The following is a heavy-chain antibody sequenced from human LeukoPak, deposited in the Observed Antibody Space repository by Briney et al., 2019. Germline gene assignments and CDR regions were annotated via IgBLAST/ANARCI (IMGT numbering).Heavy chain of an antibody. D-gene: IGHD5-18*01. Sequence: SETLSLTCNVSGGSISSHYWSWIRQPPGKGLEWIAYLFDSVNTKDNPSLQSRLTLSADTSKNQFSLRLSSVIAADTAVYYCATIKRGSIFGYFDFWGQGIKVTVSS. CDR2: LFDSVNT. CDR1: GGSISSHY. CDR3: ATIKRGSIFGYFDF. J-gene: IGHJ4*02. V-gene: IGHV4-59*11.